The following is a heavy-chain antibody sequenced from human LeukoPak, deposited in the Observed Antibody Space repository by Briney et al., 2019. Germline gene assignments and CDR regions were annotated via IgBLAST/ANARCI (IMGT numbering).Heavy chain of an antibody. Sequence: GGSLRLSCAASGFTFSNYAMNRVRQAPGKGLEWVSGISESGGNTFYADSVKGRFTISRDNSKNTLFLQMNSLRAEDTAVYYCAVSARVERVWHYFNYWGQGTLVTVSS. D-gene: IGHD6-6*01. V-gene: IGHV3-23*01. CDR2: ISESGGNT. CDR3: AVSARVERVWHYFNY. CDR1: GFTFSNYA. J-gene: IGHJ4*02.